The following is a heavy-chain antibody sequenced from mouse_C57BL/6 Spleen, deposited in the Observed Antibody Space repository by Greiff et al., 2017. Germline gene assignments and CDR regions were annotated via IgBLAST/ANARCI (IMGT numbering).Heavy chain of an antibody. CDR1: GYTFTSYW. CDR3: ARREGLRLDY. Sequence: QVQLKQPGAELVKPGASVKLSCKASGYTFTSYWMQWVKQRPGQGLEWIGEIDPSDSYTNYNQKFKGKATLTVDTSSSTAYMQLSSLTSEDSAVYYCARREGLRLDYWGQGTTLTVSS. J-gene: IGHJ2*01. D-gene: IGHD2-4*01. V-gene: IGHV1-50*01. CDR2: IDPSDSYT.